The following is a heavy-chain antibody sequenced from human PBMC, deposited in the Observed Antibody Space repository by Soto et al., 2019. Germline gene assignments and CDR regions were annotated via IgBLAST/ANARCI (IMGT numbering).Heavy chain of an antibody. Sequence: EVQLLESGGGLVQPGGSLRLSCAVSGFSFSTYAMSWVRQAPGKGLEWVSGISAGGGNTYYADSVRGRVTISRDNSKDTLYLQITNLRAEDTAFYYCAKHAEYQLVSWFDPWGQGTLVTVSS. V-gene: IGHV3-23*01. J-gene: IGHJ5*02. CDR3: AKHAEYQLVSWFDP. CDR2: ISAGGGNT. D-gene: IGHD2-2*01. CDR1: GFSFSTYA.